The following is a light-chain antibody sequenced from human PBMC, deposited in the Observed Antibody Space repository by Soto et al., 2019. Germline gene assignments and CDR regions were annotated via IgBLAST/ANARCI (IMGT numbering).Light chain of an antibody. CDR1: SSDVGGYNY. Sequence: QSALTQPASVSGSPGQSITISCTGTSSDVGGYNYVSWYQQHPGKAPKLMIYEVSNRPSGVSNRFSGSKSGNTASLTISGLQAEDEAYYYCSSYTSSNTPVVFGGGTQLTVL. J-gene: IGLJ2*01. V-gene: IGLV2-14*01. CDR3: SSYTSSNTPVV. CDR2: EVS.